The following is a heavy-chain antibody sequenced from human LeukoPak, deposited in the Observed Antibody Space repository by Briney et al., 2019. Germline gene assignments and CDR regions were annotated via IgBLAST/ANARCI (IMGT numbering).Heavy chain of an antibody. CDR1: GFTFSSYA. J-gene: IGHJ4*02. Sequence: GGTLRLSCAASGFTFSSYAMSWVRQAPGKGLEWVSAMSGSGGSTYFADSVKGRFTISRDNSKHTLYLQMNSLRAEDTAVYYCAKSRARREGSSGSIDYWGQGTLVTVSS. CDR3: AKSRARREGSSGSIDY. V-gene: IGHV3-23*01. CDR2: MSGSGGST. D-gene: IGHD3-22*01.